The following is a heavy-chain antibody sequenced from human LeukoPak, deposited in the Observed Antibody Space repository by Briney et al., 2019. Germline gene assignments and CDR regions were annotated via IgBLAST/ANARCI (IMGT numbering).Heavy chain of an antibody. V-gene: IGHV3-30-3*01. D-gene: IGHD3-3*01. CDR1: GFTFSSYA. Sequence: GGSLRLSCAASGFTFSSYALHWVRQAPGKGLEWVAVTLYDGSKKYNADSVKGRFTISRDNSKNTLYLEMNSLRAEDTAVYYCARDQSPYYDFWSGYYPGAFDVWGQGTMVTVSS. CDR2: TLYDGSKK. CDR3: ARDQSPYYDFWSGYYPGAFDV. J-gene: IGHJ3*01.